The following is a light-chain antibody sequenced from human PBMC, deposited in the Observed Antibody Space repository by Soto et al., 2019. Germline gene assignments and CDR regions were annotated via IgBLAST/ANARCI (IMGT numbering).Light chain of an antibody. CDR2: EVS. CDR1: SSDVGAFNY. Sequence: QSVLTQPASVSGSPGQSITISCTGASSDVGAFNYVSWYQQHLGKAPKLLIYEVSNRPSGLSNRFSGSKSGNTASLTISGLQAEDEADYYCSSYTSGTTRVFGGGTKLTVL. V-gene: IGLV2-14*01. CDR3: SSYTSGTTRV. J-gene: IGLJ2*01.